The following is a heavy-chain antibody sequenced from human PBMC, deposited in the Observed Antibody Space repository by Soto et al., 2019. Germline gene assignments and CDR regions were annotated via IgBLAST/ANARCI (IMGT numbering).Heavy chain of an antibody. Sequence: QVTLKESGPVLVKPTETLTLTCTVSGFSLNHPRMGVSWIRQPPGKALEWLAHISSSDEKSYSTSLSSRLTISKDTSERQVVLTMTNMDPVDTATYYCARMLYYAMEVWGQGTTVGVSS. CDR3: ARMLYYAMEV. CDR2: ISSSDEK. V-gene: IGHV2-26*01. J-gene: IGHJ6*02. CDR1: GFSLNHPRMG.